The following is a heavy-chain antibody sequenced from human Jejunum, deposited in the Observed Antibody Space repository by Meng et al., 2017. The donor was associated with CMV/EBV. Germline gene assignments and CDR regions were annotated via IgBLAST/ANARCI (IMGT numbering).Heavy chain of an antibody. CDR1: FPSHG. V-gene: IGHV1-18*01. D-gene: IGHD2-15*01. J-gene: IGHJ5*02. CDR3: ATDPPNCGSGNCWGWFDP. Sequence: FPSHGISWVRQAPGQGLEWMGWISGHGGSPKYAQKFQDRVTMTTETSTSTAFMELRSLRSDDTAMYYCATDPPNCGSGNCWGWFDPWGQGTLVTVSS. CDR2: ISGHGGSP.